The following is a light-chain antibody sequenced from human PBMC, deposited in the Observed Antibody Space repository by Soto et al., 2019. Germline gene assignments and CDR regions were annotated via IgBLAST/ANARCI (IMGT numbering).Light chain of an antibody. CDR2: GAS. CDR1: QSVSSSY. V-gene: IGKV3-20*01. CDR3: QKYGSSSWK. J-gene: IGKJ1*01. Sequence: EIVLTHSPGTLSFSPVERSTLSCRASQSVSSSYLAWYQQKPGQAPRLLIYGASSRATGIPDRFSGSGSGTDFTLTISRLEPEDFAVYYCQKYGSSSWKFGQGNTVDIK.